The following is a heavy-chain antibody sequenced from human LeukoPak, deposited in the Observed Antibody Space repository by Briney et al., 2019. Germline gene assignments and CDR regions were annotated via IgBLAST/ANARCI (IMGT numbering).Heavy chain of an antibody. CDR1: GFTFDDYG. CDR2: FNWSGGSS. J-gene: IGHJ3*02. Sequence: GGSLRLSCSASGFTFDDYGMRWVRQAPGKGLEWVSGFNWSGGSSGYADSVKGRFTIYRDNGKNSVYLQMKSLSDEDRDLYYCARQPGAFDIWGQETMVTVSS. V-gene: IGHV3-20*04. CDR3: ARQPGAFDI.